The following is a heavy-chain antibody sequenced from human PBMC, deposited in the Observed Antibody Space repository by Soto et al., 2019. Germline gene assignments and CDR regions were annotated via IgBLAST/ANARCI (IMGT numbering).Heavy chain of an antibody. V-gene: IGHV4-30-2*01. CDR1: GGSVSSGGFS. CDR3: ARGGDYYFDS. CDR2: IYPSGSI. J-gene: IGHJ4*02. D-gene: IGHD2-21*01. Sequence: QLQLQESGSGLVKPSQTLSLTCTVSGGSVSSGGFSWSWIRQPPGKGLEWIGYIYPSGSIYYNPSLKSRVTISLDRSKNQCSLKLTSVTAADSAVYYCARGGDYYFDSWGQGTLVTVSS.